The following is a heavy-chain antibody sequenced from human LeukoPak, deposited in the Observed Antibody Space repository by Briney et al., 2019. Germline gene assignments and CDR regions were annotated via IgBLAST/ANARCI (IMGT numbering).Heavy chain of an antibody. V-gene: IGHV3-74*01. D-gene: IGHD3-16*01. CDR3: ARDMNPAVFDF. J-gene: IGHJ4*02. CDR2: IKNDGNDT. CDR1: GFTFTSHW. Sequence: GGSLRLSCAASGFTFTSHWMHWVRQTPGKGLVWVSGIKNDGNDTAYADSVKGRFTISRDNAKNTLYLQMDSLRAEDTAAYYCARDMNPAVFDFWGQGTLVTVSS.